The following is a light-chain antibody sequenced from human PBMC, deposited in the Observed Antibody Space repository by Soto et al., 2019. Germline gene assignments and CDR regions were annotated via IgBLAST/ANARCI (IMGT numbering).Light chain of an antibody. CDR3: SSYTSSNTL. J-gene: IGLJ1*01. CDR2: DVS. Sequence: QSVLTQPASVSGSPGQSITISCTGTSGDVGGYNYVCWYQQHPGKAPKLMIYDVSNRPSGVSNRFSGSKSGNTASLTISGLQAEDDADYYCSSYTSSNTLFGTGTKVTVL. CDR1: SGDVGGYNY. V-gene: IGLV2-14*01.